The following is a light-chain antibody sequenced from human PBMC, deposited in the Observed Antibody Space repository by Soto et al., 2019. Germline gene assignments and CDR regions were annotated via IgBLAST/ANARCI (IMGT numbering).Light chain of an antibody. CDR1: SSDIGAYNY. V-gene: IGLV2-8*01. J-gene: IGLJ1*01. CDR2: DVF. CDR3: TSYAGSNNVCV. Sequence: QSALTQPPSASGSPGQSVTISCCGTSSDIGAYNYVSWYQQHPGKAPKLMIYDVFKRPSGVPDRFSGSKSGNTASLTVSGLQAEDEADYYCTSYAGSNNVCVFGTGTKLTVL.